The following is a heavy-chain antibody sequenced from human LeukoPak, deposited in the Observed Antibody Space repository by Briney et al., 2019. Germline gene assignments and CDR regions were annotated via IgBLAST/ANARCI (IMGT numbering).Heavy chain of an antibody. Sequence: ASVKVSCKASGYTFTSYAMHWLRQAPGQRLEWMGWINAGNGNTKYSQKFQGRVTITRDTSASTAYMELSSLRSEDTAVYYCARGGLLWFGEFEYYFDYWGQGTLVTVSS. J-gene: IGHJ4*02. CDR3: ARGGLLWFGEFEYYFDY. CDR2: INAGNGNT. D-gene: IGHD3-10*01. CDR1: GYTFTSYA. V-gene: IGHV1-3*01.